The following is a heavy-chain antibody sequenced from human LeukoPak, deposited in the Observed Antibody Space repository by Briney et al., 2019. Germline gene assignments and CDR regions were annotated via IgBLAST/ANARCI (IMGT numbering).Heavy chain of an antibody. D-gene: IGHD6-19*01. CDR1: GYTFTNYY. CDR2: IIPIFGTA. V-gene: IGHV1-69*13. CDR3: ASCKWVGSGWTRYYYYYGMDV. Sequence: ASVKVSCKASGYTFTNYYIHWVRQAPGQGLEWMGGIIPIFGTANYAQKFQGRVTITADESTSTAYMELSSLRSEDTAVYYCASCKWVGSGWTRYYYYYGMDVWGQGTTVTVSS. J-gene: IGHJ6*02.